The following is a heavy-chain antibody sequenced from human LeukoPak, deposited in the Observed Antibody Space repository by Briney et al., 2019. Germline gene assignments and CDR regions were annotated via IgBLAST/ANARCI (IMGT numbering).Heavy chain of an antibody. CDR2: IYYSGTT. J-gene: IGHJ6*03. V-gene: IGHV4-59*08. CDR1: GGSISRYY. Sequence: PSETLSLTCTVSGGSISRYYWSWIRQPPGRGLEWIGYIYYSGTTNYNPSLKSRVTISVDTSKNQFSLKLTSVTAADTAVYYCARHLFYYYMDVWGKGTPVTVSS. CDR3: ARHLFYYYMDV.